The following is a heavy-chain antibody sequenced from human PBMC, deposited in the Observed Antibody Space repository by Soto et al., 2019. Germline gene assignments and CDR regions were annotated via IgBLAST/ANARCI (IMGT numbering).Heavy chain of an antibody. V-gene: IGHV4-34*01. Sequence: PSETLSLTCAVYGGSFSGYYWSWIRQPPGKGLEWIGEINHSGSTNYNPSLKSRVTISVDTSKNQFSLKLSSVTAADTAVYYCARVGVYIAAAGKFNYYYGMDVWGQGTTVT. D-gene: IGHD6-13*01. CDR1: GGSFSGYY. J-gene: IGHJ6*02. CDR2: INHSGST. CDR3: ARVGVYIAAAGKFNYYYGMDV.